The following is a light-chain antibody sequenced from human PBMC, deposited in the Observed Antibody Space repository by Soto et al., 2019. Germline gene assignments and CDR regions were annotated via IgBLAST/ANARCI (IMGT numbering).Light chain of an antibody. J-gene: IGKJ5*01. CDR2: GAS. Sequence: VVLTLSPCTVSLSPGERATLSCRASQSVSSSYLAWYQQKPGQAPRLLIYGASTRATGIPARFSGSGSGTEFTLTISSLQSEDFAVYYCQQRSNWPSTFGQGTRLEIK. CDR3: QQRSNWPST. V-gene: IGKV3-15*01. CDR1: QSVSSSY.